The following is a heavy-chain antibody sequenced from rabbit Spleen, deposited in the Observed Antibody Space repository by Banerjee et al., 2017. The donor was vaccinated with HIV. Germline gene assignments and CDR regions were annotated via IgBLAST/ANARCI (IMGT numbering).Heavy chain of an antibody. V-gene: IGHV1S43*01. CDR2: IEPIFGNT. J-gene: IGHJ4*01. D-gene: IGHD8-1*01. CDR3: VRAGDAGGGSITAFDF. Sequence: QEQLVESGGDLVQPGASLTLTCTASGFDFSAYTFMCWVRQAPGKGLEWIGYIEPIFGNTYYANWVNGRFTISSHNAQNTLYLQLSSLTAADTATYFCVRAGDAGGGSITAFDFWGPGTLVTVS. CDR1: GFDFSAYTF.